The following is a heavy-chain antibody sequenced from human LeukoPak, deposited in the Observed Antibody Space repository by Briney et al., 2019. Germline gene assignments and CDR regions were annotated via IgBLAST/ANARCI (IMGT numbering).Heavy chain of an antibody. Sequence: ASVRVSCKASGYTFTGYYMHWVRQAPGQGLEWMGWINPNSGGTNYAQKFQGRVTMTRDTSISTAYMELSRLRSDDTAVYYCSVDGMATIEFDYWGQGTLVTVSS. CDR1: GYTFTGYY. CDR3: SVDGMATIEFDY. V-gene: IGHV1-2*02. J-gene: IGHJ4*02. CDR2: INPNSGGT. D-gene: IGHD5-24*01.